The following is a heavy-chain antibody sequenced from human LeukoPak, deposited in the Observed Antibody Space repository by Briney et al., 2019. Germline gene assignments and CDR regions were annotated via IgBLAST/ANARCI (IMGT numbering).Heavy chain of an antibody. V-gene: IGHV3-23*01. CDR1: GFTFSGYG. J-gene: IGHJ3*02. Sequence: GGSLRLSCVASGFTFSGYGVSWVRQAPGKGLEWVSVISGSGGSTYYADSVKGRFTISRDNSKNTLYLQMNSLRADDTALYYCAKDRAYPNDVFDIWGQGTMVTVS. D-gene: IGHD2-21*01. CDR3: AKDRAYPNDVFDI. CDR2: ISGSGGST.